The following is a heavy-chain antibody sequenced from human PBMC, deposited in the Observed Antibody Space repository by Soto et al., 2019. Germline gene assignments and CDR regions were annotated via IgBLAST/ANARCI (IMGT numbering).Heavy chain of an antibody. J-gene: IGHJ4*02. D-gene: IGHD6-19*01. CDR1: GFKFSIYS. CDR2: ITSDTKTI. Sequence: EVQLVESGGALVQPGGSLRLSCAASGFKFSIYSMNWVRQAPGKGLEWSAYITSDTKTIKYTDSVEGRFTIPRDNAKNLVYLQMNSLSDEDTAVYYCARSVEGHFDYWGQGTVVTVSS. CDR3: ARSVEGHFDY. V-gene: IGHV3-48*02.